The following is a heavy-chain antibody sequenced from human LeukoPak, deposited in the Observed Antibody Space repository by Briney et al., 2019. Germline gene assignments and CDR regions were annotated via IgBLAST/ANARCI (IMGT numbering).Heavy chain of an antibody. CDR1: GFTFSHSW. D-gene: IGHD6-13*01. Sequence: GGSLRLSCAASGFTFSHSWMHWVRQAPGKGLVWVSRIDGDGSIINYADSVKGRFTISRDNAKNTVFLQMNSLRAEDTAVYYCAKDSAPSSSWDIIDYWGQGTLVTVSS. CDR3: AKDSAPSSSWDIIDY. CDR2: IDGDGSII. J-gene: IGHJ4*02. V-gene: IGHV3-74*01.